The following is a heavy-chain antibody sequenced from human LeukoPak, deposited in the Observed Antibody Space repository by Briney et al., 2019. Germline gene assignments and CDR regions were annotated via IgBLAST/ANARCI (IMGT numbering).Heavy chain of an antibody. CDR2: INHSGST. Sequence: SETLSLTCAVYGGSFSGYYWSWIRQPPGKGLEWIGEINHSGSTNYNPSLKSRVTISVDTSKNQFSLKLSSVTAADTAVYYCARGGDPIAVAVSFDYWGQGTLVTVSS. CDR3: ARGGDPIAVAVSFDY. D-gene: IGHD6-19*01. V-gene: IGHV4-34*01. J-gene: IGHJ4*02. CDR1: GGSFSGYY.